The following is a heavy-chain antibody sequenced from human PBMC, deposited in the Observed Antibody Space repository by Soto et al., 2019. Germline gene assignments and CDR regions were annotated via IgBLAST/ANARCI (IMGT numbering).Heavy chain of an antibody. J-gene: IGHJ4*02. CDR2: IPNNGSP. CDR1: GGSVRTGSYH. CDR3: ARIGWGGDS. D-gene: IGHD7-27*01. V-gene: IGHV4-61*01. Sequence: QVQLQESGPGRVKPSETLSLTCSVSGGSVRTGSYHWSWFRQPPGKGLEWIGFIPNNGSPDYNPSLKSRVVVSIDTSKNQFSLKVNSVTAADTAVYCCARIGWGGDSWGQGTLVTVSS.